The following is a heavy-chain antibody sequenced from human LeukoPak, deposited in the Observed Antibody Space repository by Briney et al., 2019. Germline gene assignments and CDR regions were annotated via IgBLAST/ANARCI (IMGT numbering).Heavy chain of an antibody. V-gene: IGHV1-2*02. J-gene: IGHJ4*02. CDR1: GYTFTGYY. CDR3: ARGLTMIVVVTHYDY. D-gene: IGHD3-22*01. Sequence: ASVKVSCKASGYTFTGYYMHWVRQAPGQGLEWMGWINPNSGGTNYAQKFQGRVTMTRDMSISTAYMELSRLRSDDTAVYYCARGLTMIVVVTHYDYWGQGTLVTVSS. CDR2: INPNSGGT.